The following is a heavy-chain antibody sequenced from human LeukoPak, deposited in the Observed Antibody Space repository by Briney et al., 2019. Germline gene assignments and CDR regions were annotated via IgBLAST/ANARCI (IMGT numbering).Heavy chain of an antibody. Sequence: GESLKISCRGSGYSFTIYWVGWVRQMPGKGLEWMGIIYPGDSDARYSPSFQGQVTISADKSISTAYLQWSSLKASDTAMYYCARGPDSSGYYYYFDYWGQGTLVTVSS. J-gene: IGHJ4*02. V-gene: IGHV5-51*01. D-gene: IGHD3-22*01. CDR3: ARGPDSSGYYYYFDY. CDR1: GYSFTIYW. CDR2: IYPGDSDA.